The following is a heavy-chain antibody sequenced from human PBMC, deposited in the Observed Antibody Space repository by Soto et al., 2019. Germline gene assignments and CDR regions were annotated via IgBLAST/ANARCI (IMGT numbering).Heavy chain of an antibody. J-gene: IGHJ6*02. CDR2: IYWDDDK. D-gene: IGHD4-17*01. CDR1: GFSLSTRRVG. Sequence: SGPTLVNPTQTLTLTCTFSGFSLSTRRVGVGWIRQPPGKALEWLALIYWDDDKRYNPSLKTRLTITKDTSKNQVVLTVTNVDPVDTATYYCARMVYGVGRGYYYYGMDVWGQGTTVTVS. CDR3: ARMVYGVGRGYYYYGMDV. V-gene: IGHV2-5*02.